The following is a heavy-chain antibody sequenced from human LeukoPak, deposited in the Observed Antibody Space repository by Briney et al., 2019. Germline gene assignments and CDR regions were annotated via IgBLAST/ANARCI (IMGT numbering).Heavy chain of an antibody. CDR2: IDSYGGRT. D-gene: IGHD1-1*01. J-gene: IGHJ4*02. CDR1: GFSFSTYV. Sequence: PGGSLRLSCSVSGFSFSTYVMHWVRQAPGQGLEFISVIDSYGGRTYYADSVKGRFTISRDNSKNTLYLQMSSLRVEDTDVYYCVKDGGTVWNVVNYYLDLWGEGSLASVCS. V-gene: IGHV3-64D*06. CDR3: VKDGGTVWNVVNYYLDL.